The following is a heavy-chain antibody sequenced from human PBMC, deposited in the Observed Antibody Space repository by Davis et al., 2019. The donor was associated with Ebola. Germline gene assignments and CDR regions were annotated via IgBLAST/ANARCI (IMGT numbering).Heavy chain of an antibody. CDR1: GYSFTSYW. CDR2: IYPGDSDT. V-gene: IGHV5-51*01. J-gene: IGHJ6*03. Sequence: GESLKISCKGSGYSFTSYWIGWVRQMPGKGLEWMGIIYPGDSDTRYSPSFQGQVTISADKSISTAYLQWSSLKASDTAMYYCARGLSSSWSYYYYYYMDVWGKGTTVTVSS. D-gene: IGHD6-13*01. CDR3: ARGLSSSWSYYYYYYMDV.